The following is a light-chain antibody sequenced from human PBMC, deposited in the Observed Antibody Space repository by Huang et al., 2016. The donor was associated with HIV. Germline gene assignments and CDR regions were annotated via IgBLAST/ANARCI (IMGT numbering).Light chain of an antibody. Sequence: ERVMTQSPATLSVAPGERVTPCCRASHSVSSNLAWYQQKPGQAPRLLIHGASTRATGIPGKVSGSGSGTEFTLAISSLQSEDSGVYFCQQYDNWPLTFGQGTRLEIK. CDR2: GAS. J-gene: IGKJ5*01. V-gene: IGKV3-15*01. CDR3: QQYDNWPLT. CDR1: HSVSSN.